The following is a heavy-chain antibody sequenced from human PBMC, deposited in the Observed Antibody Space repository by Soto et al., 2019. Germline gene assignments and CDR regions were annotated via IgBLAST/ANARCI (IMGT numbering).Heavy chain of an antibody. CDR3: ARGIRGHYAFDG. J-gene: IGHJ3*01. D-gene: IGHD5-12*01. CDR1: GITFSSYW. V-gene: IGHV3-74*02. Sequence: EVQLEESGGDLVQPGGSLRLSCAASGITFSSYWMHWVRQAPGKGLVWVSRVKTDGSTYYADSVKGRFTIFRHNAKNTLYLQMNSLTVEDTAVYYCARGIRGHYAFDGWGQGTMVTVSS. CDR2: VKTDGST.